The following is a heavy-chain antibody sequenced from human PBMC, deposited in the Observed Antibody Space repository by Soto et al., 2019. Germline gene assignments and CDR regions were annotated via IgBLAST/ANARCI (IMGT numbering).Heavy chain of an antibody. CDR2: IYPGDSDT. CDR1: GYSFTSYW. D-gene: IGHD3-10*01. J-gene: IGHJ6*02. CDR3: ATLDGDYYYYYGMDV. V-gene: IGHV5-51*01. Sequence: GESLKISCKGSGYSFTSYWIGWVRQMPGKGLEWMGIIYPGDSDTRYSPSFQGQVTISADKSISTAYLQWSSLKASDTAMYYCATLDGDYYYYYGMDVWGQGTTVTVSS.